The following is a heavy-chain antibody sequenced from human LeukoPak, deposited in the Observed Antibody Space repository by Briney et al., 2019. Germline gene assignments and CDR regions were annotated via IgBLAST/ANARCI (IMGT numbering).Heavy chain of an antibody. Sequence: ASVKVSCKASGYTFTAHYVHWVRQAPGQGLEWMGWINPNSGGTNYAQKFQGWVTMTRDTSISTAYMELSRLRSDDTAVYYCARAFSAATPFRLSKGANWYFDLWGRGTLVTVSS. J-gene: IGHJ2*01. D-gene: IGHD2-15*01. CDR3: ARAFSAATPFRLSKGANWYFDL. V-gene: IGHV1-2*04. CDR2: INPNSGGT. CDR1: GYTFTAHY.